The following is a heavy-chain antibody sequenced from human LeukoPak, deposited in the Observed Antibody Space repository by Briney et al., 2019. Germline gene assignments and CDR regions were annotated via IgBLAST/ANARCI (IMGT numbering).Heavy chain of an antibody. J-gene: IGHJ6*03. V-gene: IGHV4-4*02. CDR2: IYHSGST. CDR3: ARDRVGQQLVGRKNNYYYMDV. Sequence: PSGTLSLTCAVSGGSISSSFWWSWVRQPPGKGLEWIGEIYHSGSTNYKPSLRGRVTISVDKSKNQFSLKLRSVTAADTAVYYCARDRVGQQLVGRKNNYYYMDVWGKGTTVTISS. CDR1: GGSISSSFW. D-gene: IGHD6-13*01.